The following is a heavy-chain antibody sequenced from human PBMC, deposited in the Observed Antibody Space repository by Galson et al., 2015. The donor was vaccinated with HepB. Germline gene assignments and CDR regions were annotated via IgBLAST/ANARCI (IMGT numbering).Heavy chain of an antibody. CDR1: GFTFSSYS. CDR2: ISSSSSTI. J-gene: IGHJ5*02. Sequence: SLRLSCAASGFTFSSYSMNWVRQAPGKGLEWVSYISSSSSTIYYADSVKGRFTISRDNAKNSLYLQMNSLRAEDTAVHYCAGLSIAAAGTQGGFDPWGQGTLVTVSS. CDR3: AGLSIAAAGTQGGFDP. D-gene: IGHD6-13*01. V-gene: IGHV3-48*01.